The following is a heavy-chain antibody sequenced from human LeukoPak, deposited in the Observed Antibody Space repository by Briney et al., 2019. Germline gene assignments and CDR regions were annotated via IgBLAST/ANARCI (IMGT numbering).Heavy chain of an antibody. Sequence: PGGSLRLSCAASGFTFSSYGMHWVRQAPGKGLEWVSTISGSGESTYYADSVKGRFTVSRDNVWNSLYLQMNSLRAEDTAVYYCAKDPRGSGSVMVTWGQGTLVTVSS. CDR1: GFTFSSYG. CDR3: AKDPRGSGSVMVT. CDR2: ISGSGEST. V-gene: IGHV3-23*01. D-gene: IGHD3-10*01. J-gene: IGHJ5*02.